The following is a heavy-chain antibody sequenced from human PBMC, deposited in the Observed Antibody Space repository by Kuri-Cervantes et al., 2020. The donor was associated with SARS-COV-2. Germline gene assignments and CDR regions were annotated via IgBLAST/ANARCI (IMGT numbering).Heavy chain of an antibody. CDR2: IYYSGST. CDR3: AGIRPGIAAIGDV. V-gene: IGHV4-30-4*01. Sequence: LRLSCTVSGGSISSGDYYWSWIRQPPGKGLEWIGYIYYSGSTYYNPSLKSRVTISVDTSKNQFSLKLSSVTAADTAVYFCAGIRPGIAAIGDVWGQGILVTVSS. CDR1: GGSISSGDYY. J-gene: IGHJ4*02. D-gene: IGHD6-13*01.